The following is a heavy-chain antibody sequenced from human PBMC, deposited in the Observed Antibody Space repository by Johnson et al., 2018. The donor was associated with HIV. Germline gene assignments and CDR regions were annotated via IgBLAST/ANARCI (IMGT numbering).Heavy chain of an antibody. Sequence: VQLVESGGGLIQPGGSLRLSCAASGFTVSTYYMTWVRQASGKGLELVSLLYSSGKTYYANSVKGRFTISRDNSKNTLFLQMGSLRPEDMAVYYCARDAKSSTWSPDGTDAFDVWGQGTMVTVSS. CDR2: LYSSGKT. V-gene: IGHV3-66*03. CDR3: ARDAKSSTWSPDGTDAFDV. J-gene: IGHJ3*01. CDR1: GFTVSTYY. D-gene: IGHD1-1*01.